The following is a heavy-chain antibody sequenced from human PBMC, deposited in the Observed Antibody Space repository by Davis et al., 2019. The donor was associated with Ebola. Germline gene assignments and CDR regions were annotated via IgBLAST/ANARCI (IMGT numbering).Heavy chain of an antibody. Sequence: GESLKISCQGSGYSFTTYWIAWVRQMSGKGLEWVGTMYAGDTDTRYSPSFEGQVTLSVDRSISTAYLKWTSLKASDTGMYYCARQESLYGYSDSWGPGTLVTVSS. J-gene: IGHJ4*02. CDR2: MYAGDTDT. CDR1: GYSFTTYW. V-gene: IGHV5-51*01. D-gene: IGHD5-24*01. CDR3: ARQESLYGYSDS.